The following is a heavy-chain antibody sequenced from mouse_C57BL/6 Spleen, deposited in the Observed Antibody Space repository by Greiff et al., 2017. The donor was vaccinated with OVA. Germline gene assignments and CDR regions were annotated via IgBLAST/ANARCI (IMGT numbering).Heavy chain of an antibody. CDR3: ARNYDAY. V-gene: IGHV1-42*01. D-gene: IGHD2-4*01. Sequence: EVQLVESGPELVKPGASVKISCKASGYSFTGYYMNWVKQSPEKSLEWIGEINPSTGGTTYNQKFKAKATLNVDKSSSTAYMQLKSLTSEDSAVYYCARNYDAYWGQGTLVTVSA. J-gene: IGHJ3*01. CDR1: GYSFTGYY. CDR2: INPSTGGT.